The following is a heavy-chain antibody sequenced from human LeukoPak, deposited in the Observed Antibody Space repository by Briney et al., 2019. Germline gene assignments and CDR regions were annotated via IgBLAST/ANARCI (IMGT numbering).Heavy chain of an antibody. Sequence: ASVKVSCKASGYTFTGYYMHWVRQAPGQGLEWMGWINPNSGGTNYAQKFQGRVTMTEDTSTDTAYMELSSLRSEDTAVYYCARAITRGPRHFDYWGQGTLVTVSS. V-gene: IGHV1-2*02. CDR2: INPNSGGT. CDR1: GYTFTGYY. D-gene: IGHD5-24*01. CDR3: ARAITRGPRHFDY. J-gene: IGHJ4*02.